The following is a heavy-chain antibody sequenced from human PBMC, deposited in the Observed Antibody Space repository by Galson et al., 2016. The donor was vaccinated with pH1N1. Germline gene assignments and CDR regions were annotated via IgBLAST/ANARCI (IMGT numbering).Heavy chain of an antibody. D-gene: IGHD2-15*01. Sequence: SVKVSCKVSGYTLTELSMHWGRQAPGKGLEWMGGFDPEDGETIYAQKFQGRVTMTEETSTDTAYMELSSLRSEDPAVYHCAREDLGVGWGWDYGLDVWGQGTTVTVSS. CDR2: FDPEDGET. J-gene: IGHJ6*02. CDR3: AREDLGVGWGWDYGLDV. V-gene: IGHV1-24*01. CDR1: GYTLTELS.